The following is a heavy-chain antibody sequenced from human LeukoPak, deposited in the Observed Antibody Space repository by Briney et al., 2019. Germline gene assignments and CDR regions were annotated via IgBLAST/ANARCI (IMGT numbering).Heavy chain of an antibody. CDR2: INHSGST. Sequence: SETLSLTCAVYGGSFSGYYCSWIRQPPGKGLEWIGEINHSGSTNYNPSLKSRVTISVDTSKNQFSLKLSSVTAADTAVYYCARAGLETTGYYYYYMDVWGKGTTVTVSS. V-gene: IGHV4-34*01. J-gene: IGHJ6*03. CDR3: ARAGLETTGYYYYYMDV. D-gene: IGHD4-11*01. CDR1: GGSFSGYY.